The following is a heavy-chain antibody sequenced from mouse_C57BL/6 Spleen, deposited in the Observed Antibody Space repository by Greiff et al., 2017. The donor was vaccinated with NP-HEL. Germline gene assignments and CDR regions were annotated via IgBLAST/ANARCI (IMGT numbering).Heavy chain of an antibody. V-gene: IGHV1-26*01. CDR3: ASRGTYYGNYLAY. CDR2: INPNNGGT. D-gene: IGHD2-10*01. J-gene: IGHJ3*01. Sequence: EVQLQQSGPELVKPGASVKISCKASGYTFTDYYMNWVKQSHGKSLEWIGDINPNNGGTSYNQKFKGKATLTVDKSSSTAYMELRSLTSEDSAVYYCASRGTYYGNYLAYWGQGTLVTVSA. CDR1: GYTFTDYY.